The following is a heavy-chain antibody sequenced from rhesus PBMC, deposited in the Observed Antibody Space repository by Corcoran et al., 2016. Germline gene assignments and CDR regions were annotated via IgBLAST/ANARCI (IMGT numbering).Heavy chain of an antibody. V-gene: IGHV4S10*01. D-gene: IGHD4-11*01. J-gene: IGHJ4*01. CDR3: ARGAYH. Sequence: QVQLQESGQGVVKPSETLSLPCDGSGGHISDLYLWSWIRQPPGKGREWMGYMYGSSTSTNYNPSLKSRVTISKDTSKNQFSWKLNSVTAADTAVYYCARGAYHWGQGVLVTVSS. CDR2: MYGSSTST. CDR1: GGHISDLYL.